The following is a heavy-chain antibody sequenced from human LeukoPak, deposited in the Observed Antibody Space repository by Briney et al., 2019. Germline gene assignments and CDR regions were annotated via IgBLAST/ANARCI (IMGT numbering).Heavy chain of an antibody. V-gene: IGHV4-59*01. CDR1: GGSISSYY. CDR3: ARVMAAAGPIDY. CDR2: IYYSGST. J-gene: IGHJ4*02. Sequence: PSETLFLTCTVSGGSISSYYWSWIRQPPGKGLEWIGYIYYSGSTNYNPSLKSRVTISVDTSKNQFSLKLSSVTAADTAVYYCARVMAAAGPIDYWGQGTLVTVSS. D-gene: IGHD6-13*01.